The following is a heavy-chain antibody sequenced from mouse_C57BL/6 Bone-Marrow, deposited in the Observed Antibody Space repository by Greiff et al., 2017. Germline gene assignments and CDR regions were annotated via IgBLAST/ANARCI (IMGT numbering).Heavy chain of an antibody. Sequence: EVKLMESGEGLVKPGGSLKLSCAASGFTFSSYAMSWVRQTPEKRLEWVAYISSGGDYIYYADTVKGRFTISRDNARNTLYLQMSSLKSEDTAMYYCTRDRDHWYFDVWGTGTTVTVSS. J-gene: IGHJ1*03. D-gene: IGHD3-1*01. CDR3: TRDRDHWYFDV. CDR2: ISSGGDYI. CDR1: GFTFSSYA. V-gene: IGHV5-9-1*02.